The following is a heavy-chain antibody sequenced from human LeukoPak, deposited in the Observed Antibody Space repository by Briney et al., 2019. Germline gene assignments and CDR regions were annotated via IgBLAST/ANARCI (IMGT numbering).Heavy chain of an antibody. CDR3: AKGGGYEGQYYYYYLDV. D-gene: IGHD5-12*01. Sequence: GGSLRFSCAASGFTLSSYAMSWVRQAPGKGLECVSAISVSGNTYHADSVKGRFTVSRDNSKNTLYLQMKSLRDEDTAVYYCAKGGGYEGQYYYYYLDVWGKGTTVTISS. V-gene: IGHV3-23*01. J-gene: IGHJ6*03. CDR2: ISVSGNT. CDR1: GFTLSSYA.